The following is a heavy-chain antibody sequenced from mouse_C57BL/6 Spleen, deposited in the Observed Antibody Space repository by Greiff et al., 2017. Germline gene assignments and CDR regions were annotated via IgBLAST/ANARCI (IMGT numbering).Heavy chain of an antibody. CDR1: GYSFTDYN. J-gene: IGHJ2*01. D-gene: IGHD4-1*01. Sequence: VPLKQSGPELVQPGASVKISCKASGYSFTDYNLNWVKQSNGKSLEWIGVLNPNYGTTSYNQQFKGKATLTVDQSSSTAYMQLNSRTSEDSAVYYCARKSNWDAGFDDGGKGTTRTVSS. V-gene: IGHV1-39*01. CDR3: ARKSNWDAGFDD. CDR2: LNPNYGTT.